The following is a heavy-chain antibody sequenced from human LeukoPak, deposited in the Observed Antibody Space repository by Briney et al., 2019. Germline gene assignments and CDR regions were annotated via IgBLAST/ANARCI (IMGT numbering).Heavy chain of an antibody. D-gene: IGHD5-12*01. V-gene: IGHV1-69*05. CDR3: ARGEGSGYDIDY. CDR2: IIPIFGTA. CDR1: GGTFSSYA. J-gene: IGHJ4*02. Sequence: SVKVSCKASGGTFSSYAISWVRQAPGQGLEWMGGIIPIFGTANYAQKFQGRVTMTRNTSISTAYMELSSLRSEDTAVYYCARGEGSGYDIDYWGQGTLVTVSS.